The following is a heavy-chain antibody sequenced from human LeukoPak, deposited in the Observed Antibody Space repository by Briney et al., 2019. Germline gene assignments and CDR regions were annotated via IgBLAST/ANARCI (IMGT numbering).Heavy chain of an antibody. CDR3: ATWKLGPDYYFDY. CDR1: GGSISSGGYY. CDR2: IYYSGST. D-gene: IGHD7-27*01. V-gene: IGHV4-30-2*03. Sequence: SQTLSLTCTVSGGSISSGGYYWSWIRQHPGKGLEWIGSIYYSGSTYYNPSLKSRVTISVDTSKNQFSLKLSSVTAADTAVYYCATWKLGPDYYFDYWGQGTLVTVSS. J-gene: IGHJ4*02.